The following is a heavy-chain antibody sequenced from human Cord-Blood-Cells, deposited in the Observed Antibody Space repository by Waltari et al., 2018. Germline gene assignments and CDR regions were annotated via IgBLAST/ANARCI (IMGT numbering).Heavy chain of an antibody. D-gene: IGHD3-10*01. V-gene: IGHV4-34*01. CDR2: IKHSGST. CDR1: GGSFSGYY. J-gene: IGHJ4*02. CDR3: ARGLGFGELFFDY. Sequence: QVQLQQWGAGLLKPSETLSLTCAVYGGSFSGYYWSWIRQPPGKGLEWIGEIKHSGSTNYNPSLKSRVTISVDTSKNQFSLKLSSVTAADTAVYYCARGLGFGELFFDYWGQGTLVTVSS.